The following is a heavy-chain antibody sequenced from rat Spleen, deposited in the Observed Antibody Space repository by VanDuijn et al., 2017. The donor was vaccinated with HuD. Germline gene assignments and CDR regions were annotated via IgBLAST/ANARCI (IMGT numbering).Heavy chain of an antibody. D-gene: IGHD1-12*02. CDR3: AKSRFYYYDGGYYCFNY. Sequence: EVQLVESDGGFVQPGRSLKLSCAASGFTFSDYYMAWVRQAPTKGLEWVATISYDGSSTYYRDSVKGRFTVSRDNAKGTLFLQMDSLRSEDTATYYCAKSRFYYYDGGYYCFNYWGQGVMVTVSS. CDR2: ISYDGSST. J-gene: IGHJ2*01. CDR1: GFTFSDYY. V-gene: IGHV5-29*01.